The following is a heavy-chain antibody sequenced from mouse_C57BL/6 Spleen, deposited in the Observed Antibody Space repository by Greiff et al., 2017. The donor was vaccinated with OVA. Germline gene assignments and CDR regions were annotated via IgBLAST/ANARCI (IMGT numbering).Heavy chain of an antibody. V-gene: IGHV1-64*01. D-gene: IGHD1-1*02. CDR2: IHPNSGST. CDR3: ARYGYEAMDY. CDR1: GYTFTSYW. J-gene: IGHJ4*01. Sequence: VQLQQPGAELVKPGASVKLSCKASGYTFTSYWMHWVKQRPGQGLEWIGMIHPNSGSTDYNEKFKSKATLTVDKSSSTAYMQLSSLTSEDSAVYYCARYGYEAMDYWGQGTSVTVSS.